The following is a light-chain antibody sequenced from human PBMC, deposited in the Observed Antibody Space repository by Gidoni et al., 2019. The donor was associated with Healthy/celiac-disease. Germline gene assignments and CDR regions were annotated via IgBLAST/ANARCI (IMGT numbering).Light chain of an antibody. CDR3: QQYNSYSWT. V-gene: IGKV1-5*03. J-gene: IGKJ1*01. Sequence: DIQMTQSHSTLSASVGDRVTITCRASQSISSWLAWYQRKPGKAPKLLIYKASSLESGVPSRFSGSGSGTEFTLTISSLQPDDFATYYCQQYNSYSWTFGQGTKVEIK. CDR1: QSISSW. CDR2: KAS.